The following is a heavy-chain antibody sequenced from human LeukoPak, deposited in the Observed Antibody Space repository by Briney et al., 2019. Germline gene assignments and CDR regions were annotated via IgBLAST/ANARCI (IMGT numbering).Heavy chain of an antibody. CDR3: AKNGPKGPFVRYFDY. V-gene: IGHV3-48*01. J-gene: IGHJ4*02. CDR1: GFAFSTHG. Sequence: QSGGSLRLSCAASGFAFSTHGMNWVRQAPGKGLEWVSYISSSSSTIYYADSVKGRFTISRDNAKNSLYLQMTSLRAEDTAVYYCAKNGPKGPFVRYFDYWGQGTLITVSS. D-gene: IGHD2-8*01. CDR2: ISSSSSTI.